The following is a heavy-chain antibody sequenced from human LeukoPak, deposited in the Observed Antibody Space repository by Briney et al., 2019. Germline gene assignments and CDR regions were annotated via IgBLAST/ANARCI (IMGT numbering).Heavy chain of an antibody. Sequence: SETLSLTCAVCGGSFSGYYWSWIRQPPGKGLEWIGEINHSGSTNYNPSLKSRVTISVDTSKNQFSLKLSSVTAADTAVYYCARGPPIDCSSTSCYPAVGLRYFDYWGQGTLVTVSS. CDR3: ARGPPIDCSSTSCYPAVGLRYFDY. V-gene: IGHV4-34*01. J-gene: IGHJ4*02. CDR1: GGSFSGYY. CDR2: INHSGST. D-gene: IGHD2-2*01.